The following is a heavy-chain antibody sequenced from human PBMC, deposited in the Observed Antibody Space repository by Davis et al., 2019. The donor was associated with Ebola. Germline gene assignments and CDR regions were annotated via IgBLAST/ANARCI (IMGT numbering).Heavy chain of an antibody. J-gene: IGHJ6*02. CDR2: INQDGSAK. CDR3: GRDMDV. V-gene: IGHV3-7*03. CDR1: GFTFSSYW. Sequence: GESLKISCAASGFTFSSYWMSWVRQAPGKGLEWVANINQDGSAKNYVDSVKGRFTISRDNSKNSLFLQMNSLRAEDTAVYYCGRDMDVWGQGTTVIVSS.